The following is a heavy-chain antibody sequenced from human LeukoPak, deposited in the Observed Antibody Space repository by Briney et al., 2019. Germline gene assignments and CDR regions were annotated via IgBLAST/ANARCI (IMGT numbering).Heavy chain of an antibody. CDR3: ARHVYEVFGELFHYYYGMDV. D-gene: IGHD3-10*01. CDR2: IYYSGST. V-gene: IGHV4-59*08. Sequence: SETLSLTCTVSGGSISSYYWSWIRQPPGKGLEWIGYIYYSGSTNYNPSLKSRVTISVDTSKNQFSLKLSSVTAADTAVYYCARHVYEVFGELFHYYYGMDVWGQGTTVTVSS. CDR1: GGSISSYY. J-gene: IGHJ6*02.